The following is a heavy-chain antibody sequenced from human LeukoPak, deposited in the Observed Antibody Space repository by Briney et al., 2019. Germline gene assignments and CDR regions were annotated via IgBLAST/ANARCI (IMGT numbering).Heavy chain of an antibody. CDR3: ARGGNYYDSRGYTY. V-gene: IGHV3-48*04. CDR2: ISSSSSTI. Sequence: GRSLRLSCAASGFTFSDYGLHWVRQAPGKGLEWVSCISSSSSTIYYADSVKGRFTISRDNAKNSLYLQMNSLRAEDTAVYYCARGGNYYDSRGYTYWGQGTLVTVSS. CDR1: GFTFSDYG. J-gene: IGHJ4*02. D-gene: IGHD3-22*01.